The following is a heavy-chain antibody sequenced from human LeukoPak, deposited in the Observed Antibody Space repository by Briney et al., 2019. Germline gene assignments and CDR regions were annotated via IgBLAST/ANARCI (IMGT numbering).Heavy chain of an antibody. Sequence: GGSLRLSCAASGFTFSRYWMHWVRHAPGMGLVWVSRINTDGSGTSYADSVKGRFTISRDNAKNTLYLQMNSLRAEDTAVYYCAREWETLDDWDQGTLVTVSS. D-gene: IGHD1-26*01. J-gene: IGHJ4*02. V-gene: IGHV3-74*01. CDR3: AREWETLDD. CDR2: INTDGSGT. CDR1: GFTFSRYW.